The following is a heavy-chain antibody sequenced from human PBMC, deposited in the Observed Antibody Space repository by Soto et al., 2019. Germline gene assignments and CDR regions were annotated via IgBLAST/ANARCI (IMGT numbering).Heavy chain of an antibody. CDR1: GFTFSSYA. J-gene: IGHJ6*02. CDR3: AKRRGLGYYYYGMDV. CDR2: ISGSGGST. V-gene: IGHV3-23*01. D-gene: IGHD3-16*01. Sequence: GGSLRLSCAASGFTFSSYAMSWVRQAPGKGLEWVSAISGSGGSTYYADSVKGRFTISRDNSKNTLYLQMNSLRAEDTAVYYCAKRRGLGYYYYGMDVWGQGTTVTVSS.